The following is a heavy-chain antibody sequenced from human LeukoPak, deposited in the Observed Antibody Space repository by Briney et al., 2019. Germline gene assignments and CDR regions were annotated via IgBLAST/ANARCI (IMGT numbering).Heavy chain of an antibody. CDR2: IYPGDSDT. CDR1: GYSFTSYW. Sequence: GESLKISCKGSGYSFTSYWIGWVRPMTGKGLEWMGIIYPGDSDTRYSPSFQGQVTISADKSISTAYLQWSSLKASDTAMYYCARLGTSEIVGATTDYFDYWGQGTLVTVSS. V-gene: IGHV5-51*01. CDR3: ARLGTSEIVGATTDYFDY. J-gene: IGHJ4*02. D-gene: IGHD1-26*01.